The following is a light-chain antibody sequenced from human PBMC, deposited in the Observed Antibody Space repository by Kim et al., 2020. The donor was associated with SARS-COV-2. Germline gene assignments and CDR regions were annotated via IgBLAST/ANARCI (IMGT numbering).Light chain of an antibody. J-gene: IGLJ3*02. Sequence: GGPVPLTGGLMSGPVCPGDYPGWYQQPPGQAPRTLIYSTNTRSSGVPDRCSGSILGNKAALTITGAQADDESDYYCVLYMGSGIWVFGGGTQLTVL. CDR3: VLYMGSGIWV. V-gene: IGLV8-61*01. CDR2: STN. CDR1: SGPVCPGDY.